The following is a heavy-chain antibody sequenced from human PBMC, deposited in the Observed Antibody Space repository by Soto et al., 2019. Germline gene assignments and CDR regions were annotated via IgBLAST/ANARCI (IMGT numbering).Heavy chain of an antibody. V-gene: IGHV4-34*01. Sequence: QVQLQQWGAGLLKPSETLSLTCAVYGGSFSGYYWSWIRQPPGKGLEWIGEINHSGSTNYNPSLKSRVTISVDTSKNQFSLKLSSVTAADTAVYYRARRGCSSTSCYLFYWGQGTLVTVS. CDR3: ARRGCSSTSCYLFY. CDR1: GGSFSGYY. D-gene: IGHD2-2*01. J-gene: IGHJ4*02. CDR2: INHSGST.